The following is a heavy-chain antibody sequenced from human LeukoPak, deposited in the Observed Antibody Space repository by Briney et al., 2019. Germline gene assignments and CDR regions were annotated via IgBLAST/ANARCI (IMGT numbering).Heavy chain of an antibody. V-gene: IGHV3-23*01. CDR1: GFTFDYYA. D-gene: IGHD2/OR15-2a*01. Sequence: AGSLRLSCVASGFTFDYYALSWVRQAPGKGLEWVAAISCNGLTTYYADSVKGRFTISRDNSKNAIYVQMNRLRAEDTAVYYCAKGSYNSGRYYFFAMDVGGQGTTVTVSS. CDR2: ISCNGLTT. CDR3: AKGSYNSGRYYFFAMDV. J-gene: IGHJ6*02.